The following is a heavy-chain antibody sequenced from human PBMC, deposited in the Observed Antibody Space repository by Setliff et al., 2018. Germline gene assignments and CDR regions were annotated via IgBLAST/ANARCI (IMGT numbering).Heavy chain of an antibody. J-gene: IGHJ3*02. V-gene: IGHV1-2*02. Sequence: ASVEGPCKASGYTFTGHHLHWVRQAPGQGLEWMGWINPNSGGTNYAQKFQGRDTMTRDTSISTAYMELSRLRSDDTAMYYCARDLIAVAATTAFDIWGQGTMVTVSS. CDR3: ARDLIAVAATTAFDI. CDR1: GYTFTGHH. D-gene: IGHD6-19*01. CDR2: INPNSGGT.